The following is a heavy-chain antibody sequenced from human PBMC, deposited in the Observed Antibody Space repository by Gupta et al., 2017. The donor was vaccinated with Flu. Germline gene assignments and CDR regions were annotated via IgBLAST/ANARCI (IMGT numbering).Heavy chain of an antibody. CDR1: GFTFSDYY. J-gene: IGHJ4*02. Sequence: QVQLVESGGGLVKPGGSLRLSCAASGFTFSDYYMSWIRQAPGKGLEWVSYISSSSSYTNYADSVKGRFTISRDNAKNSLYLQMNSLRAEDTAVYYCARDYSRWLELRGLDYWGQGTLVTVSS. CDR2: ISSSSSYT. D-gene: IGHD1-7*01. V-gene: IGHV3-11*05. CDR3: ARDYSRWLELRGLDY.